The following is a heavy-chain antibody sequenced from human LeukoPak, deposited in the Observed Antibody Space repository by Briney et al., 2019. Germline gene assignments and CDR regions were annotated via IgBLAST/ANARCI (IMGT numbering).Heavy chain of an antibody. CDR2: NIPIFGTA. Sequence: GASVKVSCKASGGTFSSYAISWVRQAPGQGLEWMGGNIPIFGTANYAQKFQGRVTITADESTSTAYMELSSLRSEDTAVYYCARESQYYDFWSGYRPYYFDYWGQGTLVTVSS. D-gene: IGHD3-3*01. J-gene: IGHJ4*02. CDR3: ARESQYYDFWSGYRPYYFDY. V-gene: IGHV1-69*13. CDR1: GGTFSSYA.